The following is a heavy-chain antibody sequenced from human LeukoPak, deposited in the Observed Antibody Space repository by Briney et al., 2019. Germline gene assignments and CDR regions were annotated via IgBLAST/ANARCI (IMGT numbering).Heavy chain of an antibody. J-gene: IGHJ4*02. Sequence: SETLSLTCTVSGGSISSGGYYWSWIRQHPGKGLEWIGSIYYSGSTYYNPSLKSRVTISVDTSKNQFSLKLSSVTAADTAVYYCARAARRSPSFDYWGQGTLVTVSS. CDR2: IYYSGST. V-gene: IGHV4-39*01. CDR3: ARAARRSPSFDY. CDR1: GGSISSGGYY. D-gene: IGHD6-6*01.